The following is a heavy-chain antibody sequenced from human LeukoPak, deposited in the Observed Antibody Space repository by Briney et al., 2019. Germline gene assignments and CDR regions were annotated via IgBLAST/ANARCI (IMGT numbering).Heavy chain of an antibody. CDR2: IKQGGTEK. CDR3: ARERGSGSYHPFDP. D-gene: IGHD3-10*01. J-gene: IGHJ5*02. V-gene: IGHV3-7*01. Sequence: GGSLRLSCTASGFTFSSYWMSWVRQAPGKGLEWVANIKQGGTEKYYVDSVKGRFTISRDNAKNSLYLQMNSLRAEDTAVYYCARERGSGSYHPFDPWGQGTLATVSS. CDR1: GFTFSSYW.